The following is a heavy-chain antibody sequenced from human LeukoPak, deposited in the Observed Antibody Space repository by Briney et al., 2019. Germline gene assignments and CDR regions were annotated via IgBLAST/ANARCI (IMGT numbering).Heavy chain of an antibody. CDR2: ISGSGGST. D-gene: IGHD3-10*01. Sequence: LSLTCTVSGGSISSGDYYWSWVRQAPGKGLEWVSAISGSGGSTYYADSVKGRFTISRDNSKNTLYLQMNSLRAEDTAVYYCAKDQYYGSGYAFDIWGQGTMVTVSS. CDR1: GGSISSGDYY. J-gene: IGHJ3*02. V-gene: IGHV3-23*01. CDR3: AKDQYYGSGYAFDI.